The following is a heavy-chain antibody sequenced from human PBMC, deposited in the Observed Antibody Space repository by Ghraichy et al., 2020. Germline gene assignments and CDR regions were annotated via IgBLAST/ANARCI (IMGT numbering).Heavy chain of an antibody. Sequence: GGSLRLSCAASGFTVSSNYMSWVRQAPGKGLEWVSVIYSGGSTYYADSVKGRFTISRDNSKNTLYLQMNSLRAEDTAVYYCAREGSSGWWNPNHYYYYGMDVWGQGTTVTVSS. CDR1: GFTVSSNY. V-gene: IGHV3-53*01. CDR2: IYSGGST. D-gene: IGHD6-19*01. J-gene: IGHJ6*02. CDR3: AREGSSGWWNPNHYYYYGMDV.